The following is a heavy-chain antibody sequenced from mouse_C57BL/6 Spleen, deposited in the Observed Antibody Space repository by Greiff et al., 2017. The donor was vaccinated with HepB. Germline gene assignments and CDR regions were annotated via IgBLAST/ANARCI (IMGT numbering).Heavy chain of an antibody. CDR2: IDPSDSYT. J-gene: IGHJ1*03. CDR3: ARSVGSYWYFDV. CDR1: GYTFTSYW. V-gene: IGHV1-59*01. D-gene: IGHD1-1*01. Sequence: QVHVKQPGAELVRPGTSVKLSCKASGYTFTSYWMHWVKQRPGQGLEWIGVIDPSDSYTNYNQKFKGKATLTVDTSSSTAYMQLSSLTSEDSAVYYCARSVGSYWYFDVWGTGTTVTVSS.